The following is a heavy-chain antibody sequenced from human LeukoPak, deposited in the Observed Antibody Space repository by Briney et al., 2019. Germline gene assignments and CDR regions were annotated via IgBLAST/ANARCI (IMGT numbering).Heavy chain of an antibody. CDR1: GFTFSDYY. CDR2: ISGGGSTK. J-gene: IGHJ5*02. D-gene: IGHD3-3*01. V-gene: IGHV3-11*01. CDR3: AAGITIFGGSWFDP. Sequence: PGGSLRLSCAASGFTFSDYYMSWIRQAPGKGLEWVSYISGGGSTKYYADSVKGRFTISRDNAKNSLYLQMNSLRAEDTAVYYCAAGITIFGGSWFDPWGQGTLVTVSS.